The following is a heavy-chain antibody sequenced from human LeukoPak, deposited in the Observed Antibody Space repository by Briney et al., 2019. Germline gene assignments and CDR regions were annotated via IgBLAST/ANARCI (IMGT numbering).Heavy chain of an antibody. CDR2: ISDSGST. CDR3: ARGRMLRVFDL. D-gene: IGHD3-10*01. V-gene: IGHV4-34*01. Sequence: SETLSLTCAVYGGSFSGSYWNWIRQPPGKGLEWIGEISDSGSTNYNPSLKSQVTISLDTSKNQVSLSLTSVTAADTAVYHCARGRMLRVFDLWGRGTLVTVSS. CDR1: GGSFSGSY. J-gene: IGHJ2*01.